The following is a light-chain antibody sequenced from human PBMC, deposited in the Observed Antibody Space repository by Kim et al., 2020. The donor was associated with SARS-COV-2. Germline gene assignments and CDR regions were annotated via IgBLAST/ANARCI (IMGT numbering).Light chain of an antibody. CDR3: QSYDVSTEV. J-gene: IGLJ3*02. Sequence: NFMLTQPHSVSESPGKTVTISCTRSSGSIASKYVQWYQQRPGSAPTTVIYENNQRPSGVPDRFSGSIDTSSNSASLTISGLETEDAADYYCQSYDVSTEVFGGGTKVTVL. CDR2: ENN. CDR1: SGSIASKY. V-gene: IGLV6-57*04.